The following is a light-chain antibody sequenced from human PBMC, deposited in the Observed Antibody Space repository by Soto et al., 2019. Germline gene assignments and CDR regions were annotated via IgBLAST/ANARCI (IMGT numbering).Light chain of an antibody. CDR3: MQGTHWPPYT. CDR1: QSLVYSDGKTY. J-gene: IGKJ2*01. CDR2: NVS. V-gene: IGKV2-30*01. Sequence: DVVMTQSPLSLPVTLGQPASISCRSSQSLVYSDGKTYLNWFQQRPGQSPRRLIYNVSNGDSGVPARFSGSGSGTDFTLTISRVEAEDVAVYYCMQGTHWPPYTFGQGTKLEIK.